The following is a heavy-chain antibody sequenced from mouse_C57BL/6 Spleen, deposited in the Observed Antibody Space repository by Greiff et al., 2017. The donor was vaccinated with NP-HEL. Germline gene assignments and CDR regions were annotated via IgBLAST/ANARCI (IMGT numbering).Heavy chain of an antibody. CDR1: GYTFTDYN. J-gene: IGHJ4*01. CDR3: ARGGSSPHYCAMDD. V-gene: IGHV1-18*01. Sequence: EVQLQQSGPELVKPGASVKIPCKASGYTFTDYNMDWVKQSHGKSLEWIGDINPNNGGTIYNQKFKGKATLTVDKSSSTAYMALRSLTSEDTAVYYCARGGSSPHYCAMDDWGQGTSVTVSS. D-gene: IGHD1-1*01. CDR2: INPNNGGT.